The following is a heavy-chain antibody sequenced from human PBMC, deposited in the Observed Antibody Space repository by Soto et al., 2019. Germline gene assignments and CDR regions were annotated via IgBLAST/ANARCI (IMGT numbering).Heavy chain of an antibody. CDR3: ARDDTIAVAGTI. D-gene: IGHD6-19*01. Sequence: SETLSLTCTVSGGSISSGGYYWSWIRQHPGKGLEWIGYIYHSGDTYYNPSLKSRVTISVDTSKNQFSLKLTSVTATDTAVYYCARDDTIAVAGTIWGQGTLVTVSS. CDR1: GGSISSGGYY. V-gene: IGHV4-31*03. J-gene: IGHJ4*02. CDR2: IYHSGDT.